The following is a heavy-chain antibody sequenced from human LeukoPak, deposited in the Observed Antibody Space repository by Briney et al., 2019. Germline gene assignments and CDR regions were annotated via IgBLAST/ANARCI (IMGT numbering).Heavy chain of an antibody. V-gene: IGHV1-46*01. J-gene: IGHJ4*02. CDR3: AIGAVAGTLDY. CDR2: INPSGGGT. D-gene: IGHD6-19*01. Sequence: ASVTVSYKASGYTFTNYYMHWVRQAPGQGREWMGIINPSGGGTSYAQKFQGRVTMTRDTSTSTVYMELSSLTSEDTAVYYCAIGAVAGTLDYWGQGTLVTVSS. CDR1: GYTFTNYY.